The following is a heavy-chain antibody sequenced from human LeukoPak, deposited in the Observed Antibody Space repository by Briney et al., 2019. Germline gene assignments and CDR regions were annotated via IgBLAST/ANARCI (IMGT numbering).Heavy chain of an antibody. V-gene: IGHV1-69*13. CDR2: IIPIFGTA. D-gene: IGHD2-21*02. CDR3: ARHSAYCGGDRYSRAFYYYYYGMDV. J-gene: IGHJ6*02. Sequence: SVKVSCKASGYTFTSYYMHWVRQAPGQGLEWMGGIIPIFGTANYAQKFQGRVTITADESTSTAYMGLSSLRSEDAAVYYCARHSAYCGGDRYSRAFYYYYYGMDVWGQGTTVTVSS. CDR1: GYTFTSYY.